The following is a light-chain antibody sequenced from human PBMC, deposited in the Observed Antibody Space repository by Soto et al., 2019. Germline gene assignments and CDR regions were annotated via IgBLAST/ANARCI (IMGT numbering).Light chain of an antibody. V-gene: IGKV1-33*01. Sequence: DIQMTQSPSSLSASVGDRVTITCQASQDISKYLNWYQQKPGKAPKLLIYDASTLEPGVPARFSGSRSGTDFTFTIRSLQPEDIATYYCQQYDSLPRTFGPGTKVDIK. CDR1: QDISKY. CDR3: QQYDSLPRT. J-gene: IGKJ3*01. CDR2: DAS.